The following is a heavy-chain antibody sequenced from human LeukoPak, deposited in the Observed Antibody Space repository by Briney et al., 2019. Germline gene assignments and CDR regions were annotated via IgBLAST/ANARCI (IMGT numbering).Heavy chain of an antibody. CDR1: GGTFSSYA. Sequence: SVKVSCKASGGTFSSYAISWVRQAPGQGLEWMGGIIPIFGTANYAQKFQGRVTITADESTSTAYMELSSLRSEDTAVYYCARSPPGLIYMDVWGKGTTVSVSS. J-gene: IGHJ6*03. CDR3: ARSPPGLIYMDV. V-gene: IGHV1-69*01. CDR2: IIPIFGTA. D-gene: IGHD2-8*01.